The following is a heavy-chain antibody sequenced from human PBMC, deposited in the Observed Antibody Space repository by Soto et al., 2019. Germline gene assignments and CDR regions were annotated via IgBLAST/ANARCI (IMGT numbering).Heavy chain of an antibody. CDR3: ARDDEYSGNGMDV. CDR2: ILNDGSNR. D-gene: IGHD3-10*01. V-gene: IGHV3-33*01. Sequence: QVQLVESGGGVVQPGRSLRLSCAASEFTFSNYGMHWVRQAPGKGLEWVAVILNDGSNRYHADSVKDRFPISRDNSKNTLYLQMNSLRAEDTAVYYCARDDEYSGNGMDVWGQGTTVTVS. J-gene: IGHJ6*02. CDR1: EFTFSNYG.